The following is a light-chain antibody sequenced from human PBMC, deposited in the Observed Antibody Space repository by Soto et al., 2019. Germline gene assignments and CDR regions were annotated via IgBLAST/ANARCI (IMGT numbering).Light chain of an antibody. CDR1: SSNIGAGHD. CDR2: GHS. V-gene: IGLV1-40*01. Sequence: QSVLTQPPSVSGAPGQRVSISCTGSSSNIGAGHDVHWYQQLPGKAPKLLIYGHSNRPSGVPDRFSGSTSGTSASLAITGLQAEDEADYYCAAWDDSLNGVVFGGGTKVTVL. CDR3: AAWDDSLNGVV. J-gene: IGLJ2*01.